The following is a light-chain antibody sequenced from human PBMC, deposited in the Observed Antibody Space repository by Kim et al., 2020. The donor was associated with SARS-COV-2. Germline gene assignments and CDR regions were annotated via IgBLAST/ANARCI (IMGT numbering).Light chain of an antibody. CDR1: QSISSW. Sequence: DIQMTQSLSTVSASVGDRVTITCRASQSISSWLAWYQQKPGKAPKLLIYKASSLESGVPPRFSGGGSGTDFTLTINSLQPDDFATYYCQQYSSYPLTFGGGTKVEI. V-gene: IGKV1-5*03. CDR2: KAS. J-gene: IGKJ4*01. CDR3: QQYSSYPLT.